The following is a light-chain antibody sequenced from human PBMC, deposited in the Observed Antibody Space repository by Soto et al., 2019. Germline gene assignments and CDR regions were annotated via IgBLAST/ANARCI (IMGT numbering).Light chain of an antibody. V-gene: IGKV3-20*01. CDR1: QSVSTSY. CDR3: QQYGSVPLT. J-gene: IGKJ4*01. CDR2: GAS. Sequence: EIVLTQSPGTLSLSPGERATLSCRASQSVSTSYLAWYQQKPGQAPRLLIYGASSRATGIPDRFNGSGSGADFTLTISRLEPEEFAVYYCQQYGSVPLTFGGGTKVEIK.